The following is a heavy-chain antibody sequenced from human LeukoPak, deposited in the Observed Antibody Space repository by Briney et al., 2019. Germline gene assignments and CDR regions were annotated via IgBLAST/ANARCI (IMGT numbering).Heavy chain of an antibody. J-gene: IGHJ5*02. CDR1: GFTVSSNY. Sequence: GGPLRLSCAASGFTVSSNYMSWVREAPGEGLEWVSVIYSGGSTYYADSVKGRFTISRDNSKNTLYLQMNSLRAEDTAVYYCARGGAVVPAAISWFDPWGQGTLVTVSS. CDR3: ARGGAVVPAAISWFDP. CDR2: IYSGGST. V-gene: IGHV3-66*02. D-gene: IGHD2-2*01.